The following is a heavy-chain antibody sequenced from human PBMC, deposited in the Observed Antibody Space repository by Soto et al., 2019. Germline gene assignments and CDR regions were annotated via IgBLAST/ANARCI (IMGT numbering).Heavy chain of an antibody. V-gene: IGHV3-21*01. J-gene: IGHJ6*02. D-gene: IGHD6-19*01. CDR3: ARDSPSYSSGYLLGGMDV. Sequence: EVQLVESGGGLVKPGGSLRLSCAASGFTFSSYSMNWVRQAPGKGLEWVSSISSSSSYIYYADSVKGRFTISRDNAKNSLYLQMNSLRAEDTAVYYCARDSPSYSSGYLLGGMDVWGQGTTVTVSS. CDR2: ISSSSSYI. CDR1: GFTFSSYS.